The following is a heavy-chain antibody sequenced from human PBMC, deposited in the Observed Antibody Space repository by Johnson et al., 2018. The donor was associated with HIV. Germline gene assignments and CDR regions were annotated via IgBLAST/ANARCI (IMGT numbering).Heavy chain of an antibody. CDR2: ISPSGGST. CDR1: GFTFSSYA. D-gene: IGHD5-12*01. CDR3: AKDEVARIHDAFDI. Sequence: VQLVESGGGVVQPGRSLRLSCAASGFTFSSYAMHWVRQAPGKGLEWVSGISPSGGSTYYADSVKGRFTLSRDNSKNTVYLQMNSLRVEDTAVYYCAKDEVARIHDAFDIWGKGTMVTVSS. V-gene: IGHV3-23*04. J-gene: IGHJ3*02.